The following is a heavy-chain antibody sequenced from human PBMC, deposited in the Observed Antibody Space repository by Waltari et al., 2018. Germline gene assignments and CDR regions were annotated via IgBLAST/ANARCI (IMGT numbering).Heavy chain of an antibody. Sequence: QLQLQESGPGLVKPSETLSLTCTVSGGSISSSSYYWGWIRQPPGKGLEWIGSIYYSGSTYYNPSLKSRVTISVDTSKNQFSLKLSSVTAADTAVYYCAREGGEGRDGYNVAFDIWGQGTMVTVSS. J-gene: IGHJ3*02. CDR1: GGSISSSSYY. D-gene: IGHD5-12*01. V-gene: IGHV4-39*07. CDR3: AREGGEGRDGYNVAFDI. CDR2: IYYSGST.